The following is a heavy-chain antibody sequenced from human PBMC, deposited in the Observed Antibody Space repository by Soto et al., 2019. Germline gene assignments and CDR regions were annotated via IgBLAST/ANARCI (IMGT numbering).Heavy chain of an antibody. D-gene: IGHD3-3*01. V-gene: IGHV5-10-1*01. CDR3: ARQGYYDFWSGYSNYYYYGMDV. J-gene: IGHJ6*02. CDR2: IDPSDSYT. Sequence: GESLKISCKGSGYSFTSYWISWVRQMPGKGLEWMGRIDPSDSYTNYSPSFQGHVTISADKSISTAYLQWSSLKASDTAMYYCARQGYYDFWSGYSNYYYYGMDVWGQGTTVTVYS. CDR1: GYSFTSYW.